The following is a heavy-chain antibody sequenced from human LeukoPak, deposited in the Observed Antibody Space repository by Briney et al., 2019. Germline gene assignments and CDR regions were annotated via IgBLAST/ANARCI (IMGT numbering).Heavy chain of an antibody. Sequence: SGGSLRLSCAVSGFTFSSYAVTWVRQAPGKGLEWMGGFDPEDGETIYAQKFQGRVTMTEDTSTDTAYMELSSLRSEDTAVYYCAIGYDSSGYYFDYWGQGTLVTVSS. J-gene: IGHJ4*02. CDR2: FDPEDGET. V-gene: IGHV1-24*01. CDR1: GFTFSSYA. CDR3: AIGYDSSGYYFDY. D-gene: IGHD3-22*01.